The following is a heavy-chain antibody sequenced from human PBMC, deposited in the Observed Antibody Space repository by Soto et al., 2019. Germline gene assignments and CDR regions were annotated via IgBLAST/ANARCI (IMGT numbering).Heavy chain of an antibody. D-gene: IGHD1-1*01. CDR2: INPNSGGT. Sequence: ASVKVSCKASGYTFTAYYMHWVRQAPGQGLEWMGWINPNSGGTKYARKFQGWVTMTRDTSVSTAYMELSRLRSDDTAVYYCAREGGERETPLDGWPMDVWGKGTTVTVSS. J-gene: IGHJ6*03. CDR1: GYTFTAYY. CDR3: AREGGERETPLDGWPMDV. V-gene: IGHV1-2*04.